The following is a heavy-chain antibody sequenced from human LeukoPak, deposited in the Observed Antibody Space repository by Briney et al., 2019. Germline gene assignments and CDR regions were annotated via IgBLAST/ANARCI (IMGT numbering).Heavy chain of an antibody. CDR2: MNPNSGNT. J-gene: IGHJ6*02. Sequence: ASVKVSCKASGYTFTSYDINWVRQATGQGLEWMGWMNPNSGNTGYARKFQGRVTMTRNTSISTAYMELSSLRSEDTAVYYCARGQSSSYDFWSGLYSYYYYGMDVWGQGTTVTVSS. CDR1: GYTFTSYD. CDR3: ARGQSSSYDFWSGLYSYYYYGMDV. D-gene: IGHD3-3*01. V-gene: IGHV1-8*01.